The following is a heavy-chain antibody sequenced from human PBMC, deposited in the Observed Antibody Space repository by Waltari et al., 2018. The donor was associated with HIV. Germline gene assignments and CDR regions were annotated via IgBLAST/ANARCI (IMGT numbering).Heavy chain of an antibody. J-gene: IGHJ4*02. V-gene: IGHV1-18*04. D-gene: IGHD3-16*01. Sequence: QIQLVESGGEMKKTGASVKVSCKASGYSFRSYSISWVRQATGQGLEWMGWISGYNYNTKYAEKCQGRVTMTTDTSTSTAYMELRNLRADDTAMYYCARVESMLRVVHFDYWGQGTLVTVSS. CDR3: ARVESMLRVVHFDY. CDR1: GYSFRSYS. CDR2: ISGYNYNT.